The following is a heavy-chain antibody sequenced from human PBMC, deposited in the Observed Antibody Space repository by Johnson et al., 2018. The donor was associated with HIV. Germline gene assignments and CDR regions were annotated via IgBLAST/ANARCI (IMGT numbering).Heavy chain of an antibody. J-gene: IGHJ3*01. CDR3: AKEGSTVI. CDR1: GFTFSSYG. Sequence: QEKLVESGGGVVQPGGSLRLSCAASGFTFSSYGMHWVRQAPGKGLEWVAFIRSDGSNKYYVDSVKGRFTISRDNSKNTLYLQMNSLGAEDTAVYYCAKEGSTVIWGQGTMVTVSS. V-gene: IGHV3-30*02. D-gene: IGHD4-11*01. CDR2: IRSDGSNK.